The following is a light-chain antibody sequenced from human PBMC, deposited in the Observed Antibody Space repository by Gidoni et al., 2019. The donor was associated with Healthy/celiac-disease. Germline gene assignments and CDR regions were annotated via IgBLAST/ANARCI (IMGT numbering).Light chain of an antibody. J-gene: IGLJ2*01. V-gene: IGLV3-1*01. CDR3: QAWDSSVV. Sequence: SYALTQPPSVSVSPGQTASITCSGDQLGDKYACWYQQKPGQSPVLVIYQDSKRPSGIPERFSGSNSGNTATLTISGTQAMDEADYYCQAWDSSVVFGGGTKLTVL. CDR2: QDS. CDR1: QLGDKY.